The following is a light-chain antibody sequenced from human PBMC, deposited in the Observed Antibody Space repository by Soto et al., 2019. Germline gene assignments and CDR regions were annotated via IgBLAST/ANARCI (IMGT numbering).Light chain of an antibody. CDR2: GAS. CDR1: QSVTSN. CDR3: QQYNSYLYT. V-gene: IGKV3-15*01. J-gene: IGKJ2*01. Sequence: ETVMTQSPATLSVSPGERATLSCRASQSVTSNLAWYQQKPGQAPRLLIYGASTRATGIPARFSGSGSGTEFTLTISSLQPDDFATYYCQQYNSYLYTFGQGTKLEIK.